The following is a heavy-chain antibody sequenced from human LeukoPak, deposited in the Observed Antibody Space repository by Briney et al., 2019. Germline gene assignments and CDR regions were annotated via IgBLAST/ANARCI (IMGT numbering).Heavy chain of an antibody. Sequence: ASVKVSCKVSGYTLSELPIHWVRQAPGKGLQWMGGFDPEDGKTIYEETFQGRVNMTEDTSTDTAYMDLSSLRSDDTAIYYCATARQFSYYGLDVWGQGTTVTVSS. V-gene: IGHV1-24*01. CDR2: FDPEDGKT. J-gene: IGHJ6*02. CDR1: GYTLSELP. CDR3: ATARQFSYYGLDV. D-gene: IGHD5-24*01.